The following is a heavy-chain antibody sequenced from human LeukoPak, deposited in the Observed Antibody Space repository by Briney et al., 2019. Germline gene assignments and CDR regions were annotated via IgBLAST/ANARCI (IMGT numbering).Heavy chain of an antibody. J-gene: IGHJ4*02. V-gene: IGHV4-61*01. CDR1: GGPVSSGSYY. Sequence: SETLSLTCTVSGGPVSSGSYYWSWIRQPPGKGLEWIGYIYYSGSTNYNPSLKSRVTISVDTSKNQFSLKLSSVTAADTAVYYCARDYYDSSGYVTFDYWGQGTLVTVSS. CDR3: ARDYYDSSGYVTFDY. D-gene: IGHD3-22*01. CDR2: IYYSGST.